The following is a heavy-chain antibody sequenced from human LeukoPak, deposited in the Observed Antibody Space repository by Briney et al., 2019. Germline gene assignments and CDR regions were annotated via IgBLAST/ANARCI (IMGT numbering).Heavy chain of an antibody. D-gene: IGHD3-10*01. CDR2: IYAGGST. Sequence: PGGSLRLSCAASGFTVTNNYMSWVRQAPGKGLEWVSVIYAGGSTSYADSAKGRFTISRDSSNNTLYLRMNSLRAEDTAVYYCAREGYAAGTRYGMDVWGQGTTVTVSS. CDR1: GFTVTNNY. CDR3: AREGYAAGTRYGMDV. V-gene: IGHV3-66*01. J-gene: IGHJ6*02.